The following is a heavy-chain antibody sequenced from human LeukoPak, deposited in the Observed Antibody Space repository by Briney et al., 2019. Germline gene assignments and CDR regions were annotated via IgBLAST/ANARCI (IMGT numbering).Heavy chain of an antibody. CDR3: AKDSPYYYGSGSYYFDY. CDR1: GFTFRFYA. CDR2: ITGGGDST. D-gene: IGHD3-10*01. Sequence: GGSLRLSCAASGFTFRFYAMNWVRQAPGKGLEWVSAITGGGDSTYYADSVKGRFTISRDNSKNTLYLQMNSLRAEDTAVYYCAKDSPYYYGSGSYYFDYWGQGTLVTVSS. V-gene: IGHV3-23*01. J-gene: IGHJ4*02.